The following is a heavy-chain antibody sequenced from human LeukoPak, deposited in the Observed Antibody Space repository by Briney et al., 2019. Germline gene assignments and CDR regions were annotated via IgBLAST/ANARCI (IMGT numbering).Heavy chain of an antibody. V-gene: IGHV3-7*05. Sequence: GGSLRLSCAASGFTFSSYWMSWVRQAPGKGLEWVANIKQDGSEKYYVDSVKGRFTISRDNAKNSLYLQMNSLRAEDTAVYYCAGGLAVAANWFDRWGQGTLVTVSS. D-gene: IGHD6-19*01. CDR1: GFTFSSYW. CDR2: IKQDGSEK. J-gene: IGHJ5*02. CDR3: AGGLAVAANWFDR.